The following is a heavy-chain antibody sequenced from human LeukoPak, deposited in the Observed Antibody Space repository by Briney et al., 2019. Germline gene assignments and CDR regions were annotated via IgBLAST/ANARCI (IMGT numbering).Heavy chain of an antibody. J-gene: IGHJ4*02. CDR1: GFTFSSYD. CDR2: IGRAGDT. Sequence: GGSLRLSCVASGFTFSSYDMHWVRQPTGKGLEWVSGIGRAGDTNYLGSVKGRFTISRENAKNSLYLQMNSLRDGDTAVYYCARGGGPTVTTRSSIGDWGQGTLVSVSS. V-gene: IGHV3-13*01. CDR3: ARGGGPTVTTRSSIGD. D-gene: IGHD4-17*01.